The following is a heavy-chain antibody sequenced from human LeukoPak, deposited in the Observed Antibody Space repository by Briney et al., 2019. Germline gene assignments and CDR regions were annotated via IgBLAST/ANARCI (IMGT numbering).Heavy chain of an antibody. D-gene: IGHD6-13*01. CDR2: IIPIFGTA. Sequence: GASVKVSCKASGGTFSSYAISWVRQAPGQGLEWMGGIIPIFGTANYAQKFQGRVTITADESTSTAYMELSSLRSEDTAVYYCARRGAAAGTPGDYYYYMDVWGKGTTVTVSS. J-gene: IGHJ6*03. CDR1: GGTFSSYA. V-gene: IGHV1-69*13. CDR3: ARRGAAAGTPGDYYYYMDV.